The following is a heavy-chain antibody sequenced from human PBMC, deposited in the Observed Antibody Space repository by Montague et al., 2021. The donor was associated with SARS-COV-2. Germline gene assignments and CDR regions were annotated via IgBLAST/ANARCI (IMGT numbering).Heavy chain of an antibody. V-gene: IGHV2-70*11. CDR2: IDWDDDK. CDR1: GFSLSTSGMC. J-gene: IGHJ4*02. CDR3: ARIRYDILTGYQTLFDY. Sequence: PALVKPTQTLTLTCTFSGFSLSTSGMCVSRIRQPPGKALEWLARIDWDDDKYYSTSLKTRLTISKDTSKNQVVLTMTNMDPVDTAMYYCARIRYDILTGYQTLFDYWGQGTLVTVSS. D-gene: IGHD3-9*01.